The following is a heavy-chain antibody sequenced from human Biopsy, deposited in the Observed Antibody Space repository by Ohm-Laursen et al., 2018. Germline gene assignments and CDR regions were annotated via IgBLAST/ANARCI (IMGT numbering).Heavy chain of an antibody. V-gene: IGHV3-48*01. D-gene: IGHD4-23*01. CDR1: GFTFSNFN. CDR2: ISSSSESI. CDR3: ATDDYSGDSAY. J-gene: IGHJ4*02. Sequence: GSLRLSCAASGFTFSNFNMNWFRQAPGEGLEWVSYISSSSESIYYADSVRGRFTVSRDNAQISMYLQMNSLRADDTAVYYCATDDYSGDSAYWGQGTLVTVSS.